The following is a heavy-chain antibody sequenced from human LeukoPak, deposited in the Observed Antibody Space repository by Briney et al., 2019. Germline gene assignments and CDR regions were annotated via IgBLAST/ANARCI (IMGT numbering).Heavy chain of an antibody. CDR3: AKEGYDYVWGSYRYSPYYYYGMDV. CDR1: GFTFSSYG. J-gene: IGHJ6*02. Sequence: PGRSLRLSCAAPGFTFSSYGMHWVRQAPGKGLEWVAVISYDGSNKYYADSVKGRSTISRDNSKNTLYLQMNSLRAEDTAVYYCAKEGYDYVWGSYRYSPYYYYGMDVWGQGTTVTVSS. D-gene: IGHD3-16*02. V-gene: IGHV3-30*18. CDR2: ISYDGSNK.